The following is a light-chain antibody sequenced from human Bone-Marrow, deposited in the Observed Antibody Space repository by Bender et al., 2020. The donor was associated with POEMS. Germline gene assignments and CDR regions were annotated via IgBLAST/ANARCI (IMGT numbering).Light chain of an antibody. Sequence: QSALTQPPSVSGSPGQSVTVSCTGTSSDIGGFNHVTWYQQHPGKAPKLMIYEVTDRPSGVSNRFSGSKSGNTASLTISGLQAEDEADYYCTSYTRSSTLVFGGGTKLTVL. CDR3: TSYTRSSTLV. CDR1: SSDIGGFNH. V-gene: IGLV2-14*01. J-gene: IGLJ3*02. CDR2: EVT.